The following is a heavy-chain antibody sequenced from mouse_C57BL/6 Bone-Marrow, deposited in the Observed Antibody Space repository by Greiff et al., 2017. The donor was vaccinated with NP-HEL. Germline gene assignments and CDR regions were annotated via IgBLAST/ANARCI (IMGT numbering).Heavy chain of an antibody. D-gene: IGHD1-1*01. CDR1: GYTFTSHW. CDR3: ARSPYGSSLWYFDV. V-gene: IGHV1-56*01. Sequence: QVQLQQSGPELARPGASVKISCKAPGYTFTSHWMQWVRQRPGQGLEWIGEIFPGSGSTYYNEKFKGKATLNVDTSSSTAYMQLSSLTSEDSAVYFCARSPYGSSLWYFDVWGTGTTVTVSS. J-gene: IGHJ1*03. CDR2: IFPGSGST.